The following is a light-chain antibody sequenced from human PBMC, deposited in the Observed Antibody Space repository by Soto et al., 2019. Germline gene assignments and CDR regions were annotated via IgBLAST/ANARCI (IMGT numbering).Light chain of an antibody. CDR2: PAS. V-gene: IGKV1-12*01. Sequence: DIQTTQSPSFVSASIGDRVTITCRASQGIGSWLAWYQQVPGRAPRLLIFPASPFQSGVSSRFRGSGSGTDFTLTITSLQPEDFATYFCLQANNFPVTFGEGTKVEMK. CDR1: QGIGSW. J-gene: IGKJ4*01. CDR3: LQANNFPVT.